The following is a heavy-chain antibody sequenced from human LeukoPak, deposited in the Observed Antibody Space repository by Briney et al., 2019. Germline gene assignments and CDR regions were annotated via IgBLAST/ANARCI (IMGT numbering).Heavy chain of an antibody. Sequence: GGSLRLSCAASGFTFTNCALHWVRQAPGKGLEWVAVISYDGTNKYYADSVKGRFTISRDNSKNTLSLQMNSLRAEDTALYYCARGFVLGAAKNYFDYWGQGALVTVSS. CDR2: ISYDGTNK. V-gene: IGHV3-30-3*01. CDR3: ARGFVLGAAKNYFDY. D-gene: IGHD2-21*02. CDR1: GFTFTNCA. J-gene: IGHJ4*02.